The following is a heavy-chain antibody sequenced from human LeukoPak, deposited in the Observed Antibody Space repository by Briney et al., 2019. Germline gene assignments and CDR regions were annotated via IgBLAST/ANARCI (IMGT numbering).Heavy chain of an antibody. J-gene: IGHJ5*02. V-gene: IGHV1-8*01. CDR2: MNPNSGNT. CDR1: GYTFTNDD. CDR3: ARAAVATRCGSWFDP. D-gene: IGHD5-12*01. Sequence: ASVKVSCKASGYTFTNDDINWVRQATGQGLEWMGWMNPNSGNTGYAQKFQGRVTMTRNTSINTAYMELSSLRSEDTAVYYCARAAVATRCGSWFDPWGQGTLVTVSS.